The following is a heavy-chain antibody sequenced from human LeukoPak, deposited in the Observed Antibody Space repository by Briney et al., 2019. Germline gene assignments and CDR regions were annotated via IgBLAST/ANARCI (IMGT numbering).Heavy chain of an antibody. D-gene: IGHD1-7*01. V-gene: IGHV3-74*01. CDR1: GFTFSSYW. Sequence: GGSLRLSCAASGFTFSSYWMHWVRQAPGKGLVWVSRINTDGSSTSYADSVKGRFTISRDNAKNSLYLQMNSLRAEDTAIYFCAREDDWNYEDYWGQGTLVTVSS. CDR3: AREDDWNYEDY. CDR2: INTDGSST. J-gene: IGHJ4*02.